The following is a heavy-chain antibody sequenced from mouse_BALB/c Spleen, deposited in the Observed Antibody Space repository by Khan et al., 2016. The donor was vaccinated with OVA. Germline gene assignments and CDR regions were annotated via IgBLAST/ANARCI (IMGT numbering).Heavy chain of an antibody. J-gene: IGHJ1*01. CDR3: GRRSV. CDR1: GYSITSDYA. Sequence: QLEESGPGLVKPSQSLSLTCTVTGYSITSDYAWNWIRQFPGNKLEWMGYITYSGSTSYNPSLKSRISISRDTSKNQFFLQLNSVTTEDPATYFCGRRSVWGAGTTVTVSS. CDR2: ITYSGST. V-gene: IGHV3-2*02.